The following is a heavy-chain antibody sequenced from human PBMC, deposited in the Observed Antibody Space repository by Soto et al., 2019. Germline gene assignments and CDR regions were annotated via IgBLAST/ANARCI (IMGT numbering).Heavy chain of an antibody. J-gene: IGHJ6*02. D-gene: IGHD4-17*01. Sequence: WIWIRQPPGKGLEWIGNIHYTGSTYYSPSLKSRVTISVESSKTQFSLSLSSVTAADTAVYYCARRKRVNTAAGGYYYYAMDVWGQGTTVTVSS. V-gene: IGHV4-30-4*01. CDR2: IHYTGST. CDR3: ARRKRVNTAAGGYYYYAMDV.